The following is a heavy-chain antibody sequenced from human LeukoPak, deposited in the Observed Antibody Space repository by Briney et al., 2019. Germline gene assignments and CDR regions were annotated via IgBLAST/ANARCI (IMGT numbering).Heavy chain of an antibody. J-gene: IGHJ3*02. CDR1: GGSISSGGYY. CDR3: ARDEYSYGLRGYDAFDI. D-gene: IGHD5-18*01. V-gene: IGHV4-31*03. Sequence: PSQTLSLTCTVSGGSISSGGYYWSWIRQHPGKGLEWIGYIYYSGSTYYNPSPKSRVTISVDTSKNQFSLKLSSVTAADTAVYYCARDEYSYGLRGYDAFDIWGQGTMVTVSS. CDR2: IYYSGST.